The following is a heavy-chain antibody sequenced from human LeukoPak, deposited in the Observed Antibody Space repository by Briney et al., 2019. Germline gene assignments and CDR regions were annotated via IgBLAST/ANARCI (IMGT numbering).Heavy chain of an antibody. Sequence: PSETLSLTCTVSGGSISSYYWSWIRQPAGKGLEWIGRIYTSGSTNYNPSLKSRVTMSVDTSKNQFSLKLSSVTAADTAVYYCARDLYDSSGYYYVVNYYYYMDVWGKGTTVTVSS. CDR3: ARDLYDSSGYYYVVNYYYYMDV. D-gene: IGHD3-22*01. J-gene: IGHJ6*03. V-gene: IGHV4-4*07. CDR1: GGSISSYY. CDR2: IYTSGST.